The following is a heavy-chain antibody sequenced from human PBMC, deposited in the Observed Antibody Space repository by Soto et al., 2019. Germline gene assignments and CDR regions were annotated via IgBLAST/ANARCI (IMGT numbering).Heavy chain of an antibody. J-gene: IGHJ4*02. D-gene: IGHD6-19*01. CDR2: IGTSGTPV. CDR3: ARDPSPDSSGWYYFDY. V-gene: IGHV3-48*02. CDR1: GFTFKTYN. Sequence: EVQLEESGGALVQPGGSLRLSCAASGFTFKTYNMNWVRQAPGKGLEWVSYIGTSGTPVYYADSVKGRFTISRDNAKNSRFLHMHSLRDEDTALDFCARDPSPDSSGWYYFDYWGQGTLVTVSS.